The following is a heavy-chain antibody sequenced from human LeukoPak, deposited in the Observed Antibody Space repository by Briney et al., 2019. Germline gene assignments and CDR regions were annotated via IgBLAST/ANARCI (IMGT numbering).Heavy chain of an antibody. V-gene: IGHV3-66*01. CDR3: ARGLKDGEMATPPWFDP. CDR2: IYSGGST. J-gene: IGHJ5*02. Sequence: PGGSLRLSCAASGFTVSSNYMSWVRQAPGKGLEWVSVIYSGGSTYYADSVKGRFTISRDNSKNTLYLQMNSLRAEDTAVYYCARGLKDGEMATPPWFDPWGQGTLVTVSS. D-gene: IGHD5-24*01. CDR1: GFTVSSNY.